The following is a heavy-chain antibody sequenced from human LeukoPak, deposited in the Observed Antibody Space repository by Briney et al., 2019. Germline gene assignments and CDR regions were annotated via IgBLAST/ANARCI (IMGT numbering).Heavy chain of an antibody. CDR3: ARGFSYGSPLHY. V-gene: IGHV3-30-3*01. D-gene: IGHD5-18*01. CDR2: VSYDGSTT. Sequence: PGGSLRLSCAASGFTFSAYVMHWVRQAPGKGLDWVALVSYDGSTTYYSDSVKGRFTVSRDNSKNTVYLEMNSLRPEDTALYYCARGFSYGSPLHYWGLGTLVTVSS. CDR1: GFTFSAYV. J-gene: IGHJ4*02.